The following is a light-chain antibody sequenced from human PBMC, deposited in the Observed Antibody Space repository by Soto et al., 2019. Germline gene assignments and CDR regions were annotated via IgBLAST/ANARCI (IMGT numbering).Light chain of an antibody. CDR3: SSHGGSNNYV. V-gene: IGLV2-8*01. CDR1: SSDVGGYNY. Sequence: QSALTQPPSASGSPGQSVTISCTGTSSDVGGYNYVSWYQQQPGKAPKLMIYEVSKRPSGVPDRFSGSKSGNTASLTVSGLQAEDEADYYCSSHGGSNNYVFGTGTKLTVL. CDR2: EVS. J-gene: IGLJ1*01.